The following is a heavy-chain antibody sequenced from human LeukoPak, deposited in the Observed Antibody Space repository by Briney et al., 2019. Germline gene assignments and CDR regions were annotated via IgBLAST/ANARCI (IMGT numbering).Heavy chain of an antibody. CDR1: GFTFSSYG. V-gene: IGHV3-33*06. J-gene: IGHJ6*03. Sequence: GGSLRLSCAASGFTFSSYGMHWVRQAPGKRLEWVAVICYDGSNKYYADSVKGRFTISRDNSKNTLYLQMNSLRAEDTAVYYCAKDEGSDYYYMDVWGKGTTVTVSS. CDR2: ICYDGSNK. D-gene: IGHD3-10*01. CDR3: AKDEGSDYYYMDV.